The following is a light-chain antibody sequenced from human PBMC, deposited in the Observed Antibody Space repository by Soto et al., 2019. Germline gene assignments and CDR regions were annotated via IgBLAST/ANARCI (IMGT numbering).Light chain of an antibody. CDR2: AAS. V-gene: IGKV1-39*01. CDR3: QDRSNWPLFT. J-gene: IGKJ4*01. Sequence: DIQMTQSPSSLSASVGDRVTITCRASQSISRYLNWYQQKPGKAPKLLIYAASSLHSGVPSSFSGSGFGTDFTLTITSLQSEDFATYYCQDRSNWPLFTFGGGTKVDIK. CDR1: QSISRY.